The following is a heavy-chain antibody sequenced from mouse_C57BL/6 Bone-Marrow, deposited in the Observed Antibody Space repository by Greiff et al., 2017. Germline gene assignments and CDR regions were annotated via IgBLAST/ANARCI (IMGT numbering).Heavy chain of an antibody. V-gene: IGHV1-69*01. Sequence: QVQLQQPGAELVMPGASVKLSCKASGYTFTSYWMHWVKQRPGQGLEWIGEIDPSDSYTNYNQKFKGKSTLTVEKSSSTAYMQLSSLTSEDSAVYYCARAYDYNYAMDYWGQGTSVTVSS. CDR3: ARAYDYNYAMDY. D-gene: IGHD2-4*01. CDR1: GYTFTSYW. J-gene: IGHJ4*01. CDR2: IDPSDSYT.